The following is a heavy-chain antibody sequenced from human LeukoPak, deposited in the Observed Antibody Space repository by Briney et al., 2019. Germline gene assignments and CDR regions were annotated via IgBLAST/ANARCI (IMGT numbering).Heavy chain of an antibody. V-gene: IGHV3-72*01. J-gene: IGHJ4*02. D-gene: IGHD6-13*01. CDR3: TRLSRYGNRWYYVDY. CDR2: IKNKANSYTT. Sequence: GGSLGLSCAASGFTFSSYAMSWVRQAPGKGLEWVGRIKNKANSYTTLYAASVKGRFTISRDDSKNSLYLQMNSLKTEDTAVYYCTRLSRYGNRWYYVDYWGQGTLVTVSS. CDR1: GFTFSSYA.